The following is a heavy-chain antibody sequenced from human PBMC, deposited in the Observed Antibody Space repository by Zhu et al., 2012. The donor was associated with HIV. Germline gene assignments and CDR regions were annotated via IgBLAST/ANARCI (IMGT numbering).Heavy chain of an antibody. V-gene: IGHV4-38-2*01. CDR2: IYRSGAT. D-gene: IGHD5-24*01. Sequence: QVQLQGSGPGLVKPSETLSLTCDVSGSSTNTANYWGWIRQPPGKGLEWIANIYRSGATYYNPSLRSRATISLDTSRNLFLLRLNSVTAADTAIYYCARTGDDNHYASFDIWDQGTLITVSS. CDR1: GSSTNTANY. CDR3: ARTGDDNHYASFDI. J-gene: IGHJ4*01.